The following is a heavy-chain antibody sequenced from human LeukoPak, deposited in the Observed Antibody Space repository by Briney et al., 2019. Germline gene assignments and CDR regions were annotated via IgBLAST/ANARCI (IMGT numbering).Heavy chain of an antibody. CDR1: GGSFSGYY. V-gene: IGHV4-34*01. J-gene: IGHJ4*02. Sequence: SETLSLTCAVYGGSFSGYYWSWIRQPPGKGLEWIGEINHSGSTNYSPSLKTRVTISVDTSRNHFSLKLTSVAAADTAVYYCARRGNGSFYYFDDWGQGTLVTVSS. CDR3: ARRGNGSFYYFDD. CDR2: INHSGST. D-gene: IGHD1-26*01.